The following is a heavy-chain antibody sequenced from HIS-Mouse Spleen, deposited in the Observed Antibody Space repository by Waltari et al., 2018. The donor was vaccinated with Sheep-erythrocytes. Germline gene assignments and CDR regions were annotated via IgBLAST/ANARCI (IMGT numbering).Heavy chain of an antibody. D-gene: IGHD1-1*01. Sequence: QPGRSLRLSCAASGFTFSSYGMHWVRQAPGKGLGWVAVISYDGSNNYYADSVKGRFTISRDNSKNTLYLPMSSLRAEDTAVYYCAKVRTVNYWYFDLWGRCTLVTVSS. J-gene: IGHJ2*01. CDR3: AKVRTVNYWYFDL. CDR2: ISYDGSNN. V-gene: IGHV3-30*18. CDR1: GFTFSSYG.